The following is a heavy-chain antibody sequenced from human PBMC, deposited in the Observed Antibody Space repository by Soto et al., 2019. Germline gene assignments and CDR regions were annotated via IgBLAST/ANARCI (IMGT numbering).Heavy chain of an antibody. CDR1: GFTFSSYA. CDR2: ISYDGSNK. V-gene: IGHV3-30-3*01. Sequence: QVQLVESGGGVVQPGRSLRLSCAASGFTFSSYAMHWVRQALGKGLEWVAVISYDGSNKYYADSVKGRFTISRDNSKNTLYLQMNSLRAEDTAVYYCATHSGAYYYYYYGMDVWGQGTTVTVSS. J-gene: IGHJ6*02. D-gene: IGHD6-25*01. CDR3: ATHSGAYYYYYYGMDV.